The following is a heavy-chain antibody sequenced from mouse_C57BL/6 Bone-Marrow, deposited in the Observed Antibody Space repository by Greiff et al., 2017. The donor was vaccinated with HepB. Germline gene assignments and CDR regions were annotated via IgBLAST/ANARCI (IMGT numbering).Heavy chain of an antibody. CDR1: GYTFTSYG. D-gene: IGHD1-1*01. CDR2: IYPSSGNT. Sequence: QVQLQQSGAELARPGASVKLSCTASGYTFTSYGISWVKQRTGQGLEWIGEIYPSSGNTYYNEKFKGKATLTADKSSSTAYIELRSLTSEDSAVYFCARLVLRYLYAMDDWGQGTSVTVSA. V-gene: IGHV1-81*01. CDR3: ARLVLRYLYAMDD. J-gene: IGHJ4*01.